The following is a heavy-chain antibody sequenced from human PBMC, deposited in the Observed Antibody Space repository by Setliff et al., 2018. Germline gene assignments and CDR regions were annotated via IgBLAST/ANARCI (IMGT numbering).Heavy chain of an antibody. CDR1: GVAINSHY. CDR3: ARGFPYFS. Sequence: SETLSLTCTVSGVAINSHYWNWIRQPPDRGLEWIGFIDSSGTTRYNSSLGSRVSISLDTSKTQFSLKMTSVTAADTAVYYCARGFPYFSWGPGTLVTVSS. J-gene: IGHJ5*02. V-gene: IGHV4-59*11. CDR2: IDSSGTT. D-gene: IGHD1-26*01.